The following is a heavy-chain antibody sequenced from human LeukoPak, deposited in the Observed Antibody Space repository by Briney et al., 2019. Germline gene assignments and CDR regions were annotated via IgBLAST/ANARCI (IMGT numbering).Heavy chain of an antibody. CDR2: IGVGSGST. CDR1: GFTFSTST. V-gene: IGHV1-58*01. D-gene: IGHD1-26*01. CDR3: AAERYSDTCCWFDP. Sequence: SVKVSCKASGFTFSTSTVQWVRQARGKSLEYIGWIGVGSGSTSYAQDFQERVTLTRDISTDTAYMELSGLRPEDTAVYYCAAERYSDTCCWFDPWGQGTLVTVSS. J-gene: IGHJ5*02.